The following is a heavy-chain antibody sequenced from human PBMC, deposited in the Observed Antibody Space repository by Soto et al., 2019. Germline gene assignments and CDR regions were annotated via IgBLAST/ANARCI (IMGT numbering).Heavy chain of an antibody. J-gene: IGHJ4*02. CDR3: VKSVRKDL. CDR1: GFTFSSYP. CDR2: ISSSGDDT. V-gene: IGHV3-23*01. Sequence: GGSLRLSCTAPGFTFSSYPMSWVRQAPGKGLEWVSAISSSGDDTYYADSVTGRFTISRDNSRDTLYLQMNSLRADDTALYYCVKSVRKDLWGQGTMVTV.